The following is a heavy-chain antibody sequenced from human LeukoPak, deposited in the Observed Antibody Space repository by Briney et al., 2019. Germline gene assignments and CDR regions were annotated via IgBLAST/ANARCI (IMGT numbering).Heavy chain of an antibody. CDR1: GFTFSSFA. J-gene: IGHJ4*02. CDR3: AREVAQFDY. V-gene: IGHV3-23*01. CDR2: ISGSGGTT. Sequence: GGPLRLSRAVSGFTFSSFALSWVRQAPGKGLGGVSAISGSGGTTHYADSVKGRFTISRDNSKNTLYIQMTGLRAEDTAVYYCAREVAQFDYWGQGTLVTVSS. D-gene: IGHD5-12*01.